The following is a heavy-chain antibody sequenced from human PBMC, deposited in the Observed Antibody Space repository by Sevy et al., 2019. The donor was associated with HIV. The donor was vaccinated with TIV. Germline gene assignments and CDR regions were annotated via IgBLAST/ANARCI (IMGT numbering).Heavy chain of an antibody. CDR1: GGSISSYY. J-gene: IGHJ4*02. D-gene: IGHD2-15*01. CDR2: IYYSGST. Sequence: SETLSLTCTVSGGSISSYYWSWIRQPPGKGLEWIGYIYYSGSTNYIPSLKSRVTISVDTSKNQFSLKLSSVTAADTAVYYCARDHGYCSGGSCYLHFDYWGQGTLVTVSS. V-gene: IGHV4-59*01. CDR3: ARDHGYCSGGSCYLHFDY.